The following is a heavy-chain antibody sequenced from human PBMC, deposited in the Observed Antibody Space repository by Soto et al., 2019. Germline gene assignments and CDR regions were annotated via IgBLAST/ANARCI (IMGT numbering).Heavy chain of an antibody. CDR3: GRGAVLNWFDP. CDR2: INAGNGNT. J-gene: IGHJ5*02. V-gene: IGHV1-3*01. CDR1: GYTFTSYA. Sequence: QVQLVQSGAEVKKPGASVKVSCKASGYTFTSYAMHWVRQAPGQRLEWMGWINAGNGNTRYSQKYQGRGTVTRDTCASTASRVLSGLISEDTAGYFRGRGAVLNWFDPWGEGAVGTV. D-gene: IGHD3-16*01.